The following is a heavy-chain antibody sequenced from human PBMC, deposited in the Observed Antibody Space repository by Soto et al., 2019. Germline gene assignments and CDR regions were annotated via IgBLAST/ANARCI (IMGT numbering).Heavy chain of an antibody. J-gene: IGHJ3*02. CDR1: GYTFTSCA. CDR2: INAGNGNT. D-gene: IGHD4-17*01. V-gene: IGHV1-3*01. CDR3: ARGRTTVVIGAFDI. Sequence: GASVKVSCKSSGYTFTSCAMDWVRKAPGQRLEWMGWINAGNGNTKYSQKFQGRVTITRDTSASTAYMELSSLRSEDTAVYYCARGRTTVVIGAFDIWGQGTMVTVSS.